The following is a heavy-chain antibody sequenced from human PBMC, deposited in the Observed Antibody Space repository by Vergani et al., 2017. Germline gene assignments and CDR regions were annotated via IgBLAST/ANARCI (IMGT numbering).Heavy chain of an antibody. CDR2: IYYSGST. V-gene: IGHV4-39*07. CDR1: GGSISSSSYY. CDR3: ASARDIVLIGWFDP. J-gene: IGHJ5*02. Sequence: QLQLQESGPGLVKPSETLSLTCTVSGGSISSSSYYWGWIRQPPGKGLEWIGSIYYSGSTYYNPSLKSRVTISVDTSKNQFSLKLSAVTAADTAVYYCASARDIVLIGWFDPWGQGTLVTVSS. D-gene: IGHD2-8*01.